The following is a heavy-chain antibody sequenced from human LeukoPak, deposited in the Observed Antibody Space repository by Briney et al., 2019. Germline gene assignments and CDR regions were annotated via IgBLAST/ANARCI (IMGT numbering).Heavy chain of an antibody. Sequence: ASVKVSCKAYGYTFTSYYMHWVRQAPGQGLEWMGIINPSGGSTSYAQKFQGRVTMTRDTSTSTVYMELSSLRSEDTAVYYCARDLIVGATRDYWGQGTLVTVSS. V-gene: IGHV1-46*03. CDR3: ARDLIVGATRDY. D-gene: IGHD1-26*01. CDR1: GYTFTSYY. CDR2: INPSGGST. J-gene: IGHJ4*02.